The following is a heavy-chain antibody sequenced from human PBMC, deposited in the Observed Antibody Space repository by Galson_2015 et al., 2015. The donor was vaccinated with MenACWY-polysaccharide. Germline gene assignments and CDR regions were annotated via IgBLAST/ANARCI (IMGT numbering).Heavy chain of an antibody. CDR2: ISNDGSVI. Sequence: SLRLSCAASGFSFSSYDMNWVRQAPGKGLEWVSYISNDGSVIDYADSVKGRFTISRDNAKNSLYLQLNSLRAEDTAVYYCARRDWNGDGYWGQGTLVTVSS. D-gene: IGHD1-1*01. CDR3: ARRDWNGDGY. J-gene: IGHJ4*02. CDR1: GFSFSSYD. V-gene: IGHV3-48*03.